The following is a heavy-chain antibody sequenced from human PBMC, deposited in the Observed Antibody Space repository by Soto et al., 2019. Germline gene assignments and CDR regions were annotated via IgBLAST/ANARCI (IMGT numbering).Heavy chain of an antibody. CDR2: VFHTGNT. V-gene: IGHV4-4*02. CDR1: GDSMSSSVW. J-gene: IGHJ4*02. Sequence: SETLSLTCAVSGDSMSSSVWWTFVRQPPGKGLEWIGEVFHTGNTNYNPSLKSRVTMSVDKSTNEFSLKVTSVTAADTAIYYCARKAWVRFDYWGQGALVTVSS. D-gene: IGHD7-27*01. CDR3: ARKAWVRFDY.